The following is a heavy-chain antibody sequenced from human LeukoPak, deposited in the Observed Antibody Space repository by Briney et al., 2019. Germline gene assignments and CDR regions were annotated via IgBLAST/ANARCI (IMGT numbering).Heavy chain of an antibody. CDR1: GFTFSSYA. CDR2: ITGSGEST. D-gene: IGHD3-10*01. Sequence: GGSLRLSCAASGFTFSSYAMSWVRQAPGKGLEWVSTITGSGESTYYADSVKGRFTISRDSSKNTLYLQMNSLRAEDTTVYYCAKGTSASGTYYSAWNYWGQGTLVTVSS. CDR3: AKGTSASGTYYSAWNY. J-gene: IGHJ4*02. V-gene: IGHV3-23*01.